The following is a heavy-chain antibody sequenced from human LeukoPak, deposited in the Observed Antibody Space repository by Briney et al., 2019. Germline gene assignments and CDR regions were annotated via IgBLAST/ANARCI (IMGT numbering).Heavy chain of an antibody. J-gene: IGHJ4*02. Sequence: GGSLRLSCAASGFSFSTHGMHWVRQAPGKGLEWVAVMSSDGSNKYYADSVKGRFTISRDNSKNTLYLQMNSLRGEDTAVYYCAKEGARWCYDYWGQGTLVTVSS. CDR1: GFSFSTHG. D-gene: IGHD2-8*02. CDR2: MSSDGSNK. CDR3: AKEGARWCYDY. V-gene: IGHV3-30*18.